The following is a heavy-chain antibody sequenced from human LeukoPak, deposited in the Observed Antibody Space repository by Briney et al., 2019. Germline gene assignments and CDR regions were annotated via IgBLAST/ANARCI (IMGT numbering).Heavy chain of an antibody. D-gene: IGHD6-19*01. CDR3: AKDWGSSDWYNWFDP. J-gene: IGHJ5*02. V-gene: IGHV3-30*18. CDR1: GFTIGNHG. CDR2: ISHDGGSE. Sequence: GGSLRLSCVVSGFTIGNHGMHWVRQAPGKGLEWVAMISHDGGSEHYGDSVKGRLTISRDYSKNTLYLQMNSLRVEDTAVYYCAKDWGSSDWYNWFDPWGQGTLVTVSS.